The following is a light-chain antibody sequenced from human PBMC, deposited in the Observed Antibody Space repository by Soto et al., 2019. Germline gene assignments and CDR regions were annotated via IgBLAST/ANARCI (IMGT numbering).Light chain of an antibody. Sequence: QSVLTQPGSVSGSPGQSVTISCTGTSSDIGAYNYVSWYQQHPGKVPKLMLYDVSKRPSGVPDRFSGSKSGNTASLTISGLQADDEADYYCCSYAGAYIYVFATGTKVTVL. CDR3: CSYAGAYIYV. J-gene: IGLJ1*01. V-gene: IGLV2-11*01. CDR1: SSDIGAYNY. CDR2: DVS.